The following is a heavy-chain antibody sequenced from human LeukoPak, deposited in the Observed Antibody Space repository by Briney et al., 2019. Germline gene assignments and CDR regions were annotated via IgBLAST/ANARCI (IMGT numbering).Heavy chain of an antibody. V-gene: IGHV1-18*04. CDR3: ARTAPVGRFGELSSFFDY. J-gene: IGHJ4*02. CDR1: GYTFTSYG. Sequence: ASVKVSWKASGYTFTSYGISWVRQAPGQGLEWMGWISAYNGNTNYAQKLQGRVTMTTDTSTSTAYMEVRSLRSDDAAVYYCARTAPVGRFGELSSFFDYWGQGTLVTVSS. CDR2: ISAYNGNT. D-gene: IGHD3-10*01.